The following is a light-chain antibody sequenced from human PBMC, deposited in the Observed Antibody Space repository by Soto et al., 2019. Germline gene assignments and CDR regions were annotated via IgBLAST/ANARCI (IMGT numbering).Light chain of an antibody. V-gene: IGKV3-15*01. CDR1: QNVYNN. Sequence: EIVMTQSPATLSVSPGEGATLSCKASQNVYNNLAWYQQRPDQPPRLLIYDASTRATGISARFSGSGYGTEFTLTISSLQSEDFAVYFCQQCRNWQLTFGGGTKVDIK. J-gene: IGKJ4*01. CDR3: QQCRNWQLT. CDR2: DAS.